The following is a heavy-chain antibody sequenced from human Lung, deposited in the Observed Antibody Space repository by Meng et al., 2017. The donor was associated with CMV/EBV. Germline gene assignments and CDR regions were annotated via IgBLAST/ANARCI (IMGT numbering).Heavy chain of an antibody. Sequence: QFQLVQSGAEVKKPGAAVKVSCQAAGYTFTSSSMHWVRHAPGQGLEWMGWININTGNPTYAQGFTGRFVFSLDTSVSTAYLQIDSLKADDTAVYYCARGNGWRFDYWGQGTLVTVSS. V-gene: IGHV7-4-1*01. J-gene: IGHJ4*02. CDR3: ARGNGWRFDY. D-gene: IGHD6-19*01. CDR2: ININTGNP. CDR1: GYTFTSSS.